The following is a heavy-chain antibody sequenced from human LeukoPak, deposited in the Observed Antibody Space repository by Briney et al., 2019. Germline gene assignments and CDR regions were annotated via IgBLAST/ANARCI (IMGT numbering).Heavy chain of an antibody. J-gene: IGHJ6*02. CDR3: ARDMNGSGWPYYYYFYGMDV. CDR2: ISAYNGNT. CDR1: GYTFTTYG. Sequence: VASVKVSCKASGYTFTTYGISWVRQDPGQGLEWMEWISAYNGNTNYAQKLQGRVTMTTDTSTSTAYMELRSLRSDDTAVYYCARDMNGSGWPYYYYFYGMDVWGQGTTVTVSS. D-gene: IGHD6-19*01. V-gene: IGHV1-18*01.